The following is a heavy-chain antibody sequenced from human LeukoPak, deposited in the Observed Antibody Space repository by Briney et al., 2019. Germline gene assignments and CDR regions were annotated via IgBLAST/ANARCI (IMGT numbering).Heavy chain of an antibody. CDR1: GYTFTGYY. J-gene: IGHJ3*02. Sequence: ASVKVSCKASGYTFTGYYMHWVRQAPGQGLEWMGWINPNSGGTNYAQKFQGRVTMTRDTSISTAYMELSRLRSDDTAVYYCASGRTYCGGDCLPSDAFDTWGQGTMVTVSS. V-gene: IGHV1-2*02. CDR3: ASGRTYCGGDCLPSDAFDT. CDR2: INPNSGGT. D-gene: IGHD2-21*01.